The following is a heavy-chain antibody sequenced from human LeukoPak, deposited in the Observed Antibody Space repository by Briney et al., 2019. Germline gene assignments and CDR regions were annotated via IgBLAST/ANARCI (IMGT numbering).Heavy chain of an antibody. V-gene: IGHV3-23*01. CDR1: GFTFSSYA. CDR3: ASSPWLVINGYYFDY. D-gene: IGHD3-9*01. CDR2: ISGSGTNT. J-gene: IGHJ4*02. Sequence: GGSLRLSCAASGFTFSSYAMSWVRQAPGKGLEWVSVISGSGTNTYYADSVKGRFTISRDNSKNTLYLQMNSLRAEDTAVYYCASSPWLVINGYYFDYWGQGTLVTVSS.